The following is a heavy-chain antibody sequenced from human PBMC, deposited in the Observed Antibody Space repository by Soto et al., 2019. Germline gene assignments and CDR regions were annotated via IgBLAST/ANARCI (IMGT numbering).Heavy chain of an antibody. D-gene: IGHD2-15*01. CDR2: IYWDDDK. Sequence: SGPTLVNPTQTLTLTCTFSGFSLSTSGVGVGWIRQPPGKALEWLALIYWDDDKRYSPSLKSRLTITKDTSKNQVVLTMTNMEPVVIAPYSWAHRLSYCSGVSLDAGFDSWGRGT. CDR3: AHRLSYCSGVSLDAGFDS. V-gene: IGHV2-5*02. J-gene: IGHJ4*02. CDR1: GFSLSTSGVG.